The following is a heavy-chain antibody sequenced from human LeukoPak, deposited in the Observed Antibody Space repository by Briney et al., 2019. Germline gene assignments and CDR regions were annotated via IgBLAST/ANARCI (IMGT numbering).Heavy chain of an antibody. J-gene: IGHJ4*02. CDR1: GFTFSTYW. CDR2: IKQDGSDK. CDR3: ARVLPVASRDY. D-gene: IGHD2-2*01. V-gene: IGHV3-7*01. Sequence: AGGSLRLSCAASGFTFSTYWMSWVRQAPGKGLEWVANIKQDGSDKFYVDSVKGRFTISRDKAKNSMYLQMNSLRAEDTAIYYCARVLPVASRDYWGQGTLVTVSS.